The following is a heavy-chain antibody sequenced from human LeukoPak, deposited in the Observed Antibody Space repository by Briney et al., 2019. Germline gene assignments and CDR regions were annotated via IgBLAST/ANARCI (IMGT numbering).Heavy chain of an antibody. J-gene: IGHJ4*02. CDR3: ARVFSSGRNMDY. V-gene: IGHV4-30-2*01. Sequence: SETLSLTCAVSGGSIGSGGYSWSWIRQPPGKGLEWIGYIYHSGSTYYNPSLKSRVTISVDRSKNQFSLKLSSVTAADTAVYYCARVFSSGRNMDYWGQGTLVTVSS. CDR2: IYHSGST. D-gene: IGHD6-19*01. CDR1: GGSIGSGGYS.